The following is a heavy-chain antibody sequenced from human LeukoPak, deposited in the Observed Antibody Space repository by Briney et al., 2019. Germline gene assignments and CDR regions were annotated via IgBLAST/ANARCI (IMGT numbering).Heavy chain of an antibody. CDR3: ARDRGLLWFGESKFRGDNWFDP. V-gene: IGHV1-18*01. D-gene: IGHD3-10*01. CDR1: GYTFPSYG. CDR2: ISAYNGNT. J-gene: IGHJ5*01. Sequence: ASVKVSCKASGYTFPSYGISWVRQAPGQGLEWMGWISAYNGNTNYAQKLQGRVTMTTDTSASTAYMELRSLRSDDTAVYYCARDRGLLWFGESKFRGDNWFDPWGQGTLVTVSS.